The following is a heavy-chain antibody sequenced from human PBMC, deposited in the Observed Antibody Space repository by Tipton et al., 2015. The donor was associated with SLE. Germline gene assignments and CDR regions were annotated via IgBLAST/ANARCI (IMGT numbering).Heavy chain of an antibody. Sequence: TLSLTCTVSGGSITGYYWSWIRQPPGKGLEWIAYIYYSRSTNYNPSLNSRVTVSVDTSKNQVSLKLSSVTAADTAVYYCARGGAFDIWGQGTMVIVSS. CDR1: GGSITGYY. V-gene: IGHV4-59*08. CDR2: IYYSRST. CDR3: ARGGAFDI. J-gene: IGHJ3*02.